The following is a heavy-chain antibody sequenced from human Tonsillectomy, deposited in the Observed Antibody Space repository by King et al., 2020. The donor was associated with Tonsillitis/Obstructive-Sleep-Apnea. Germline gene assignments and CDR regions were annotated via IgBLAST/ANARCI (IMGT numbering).Heavy chain of an antibody. CDR3: AAYCNGTSCYGGGYYGVDV. V-gene: IGHV4-39*01. Sequence: LQLQESGPGLVKPSETLSLTCTVSGDSISSDSYYWDWIRQPPGKGLEWIGSIYYSGSTFPNPSLKSRLTISVDTSKNQFSLKLTSVTAADTAVYYCAAYCNGTSCYGGGYYGVDVWGQGTTVTVSS. D-gene: IGHD2-2*01. CDR1: GDSISSDSYY. J-gene: IGHJ6*02. CDR2: IYYSGST.